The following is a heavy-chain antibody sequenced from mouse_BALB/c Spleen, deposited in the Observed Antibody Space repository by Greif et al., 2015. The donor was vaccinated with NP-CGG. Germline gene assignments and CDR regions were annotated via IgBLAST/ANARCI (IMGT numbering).Heavy chain of an antibody. Sequence: VQVVESGAELVRPGSSVKISCKASGYAFSSYWMNWVKQRPGQGLEWIGQIYPGDGDTNYNGKFKGKATLTADKSSSTAYMQLGSLTSEDSAVYFCARWSDYADYWGQGTSVTVSS. CDR1: GYAFSSYW. J-gene: IGHJ4*01. D-gene: IGHD1-1*02. CDR3: ARWSDYADY. V-gene: IGHV1-80*01. CDR2: IYPGDGDT.